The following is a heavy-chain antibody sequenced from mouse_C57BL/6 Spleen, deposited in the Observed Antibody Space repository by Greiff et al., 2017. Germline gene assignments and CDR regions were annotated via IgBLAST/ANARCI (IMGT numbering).Heavy chain of an antibody. D-gene: IGHD2-3*01. CDR3: ARVTWAGYYVDYAMDY. Sequence: EVQVVESEGGLVQPGSSMKLSCTASGFTFSDYYMAWVRQVPEKGLEWVANINYDGSSTYYLDSLKSRFIISRDNAKNILYLQMSSLKSEDTATYYCARVTWAGYYVDYAMDYWGQGTSVTVSS. V-gene: IGHV5-16*01. CDR1: GFTFSDYY. CDR2: INYDGSST. J-gene: IGHJ4*01.